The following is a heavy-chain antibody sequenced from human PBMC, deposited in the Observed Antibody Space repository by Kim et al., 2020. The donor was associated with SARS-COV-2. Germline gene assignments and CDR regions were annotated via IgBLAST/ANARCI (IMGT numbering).Heavy chain of an antibody. CDR3: AKGISKSIYYYYGMDV. D-gene: IGHD2-2*01. Sequence: SGKCRFTISRDNSKNTLYLQMNSLRVGDTAVYYCAKGISKSIYYYYGMDVWGQGTTVTVSS. V-gene: IGHV3-23*01. J-gene: IGHJ6*02.